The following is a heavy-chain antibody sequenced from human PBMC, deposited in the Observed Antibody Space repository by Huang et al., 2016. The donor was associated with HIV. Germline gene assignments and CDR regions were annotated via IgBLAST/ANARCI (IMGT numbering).Heavy chain of an antibody. J-gene: IGHJ6*02. Sequence: EVHLVESGGDLVQPGGSLRLSCVASGFNFSAYWMSWVRQATGKGVGWGANIKQDGSEKNYVDSVKGRFTISRDNAKNSVYLQLTSLRAEDTAVYYCARGGIYYDVLTGRHYYYNGLDVWGQGTTVTVSS. CDR1: GFNFSAYW. CDR2: IKQDGSEK. CDR3: ARGGIYYDVLTGRHYYYNGLDV. D-gene: IGHD3-9*01. V-gene: IGHV3-7*01.